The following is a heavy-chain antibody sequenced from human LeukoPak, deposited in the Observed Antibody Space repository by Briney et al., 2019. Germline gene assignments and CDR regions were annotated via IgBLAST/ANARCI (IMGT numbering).Heavy chain of an antibody. Sequence: GASVKVCSSASGYTFSSSGITWVRQAPGQGLEWMGWFSAIEGNTKDAQTLLGRITMPTDTSTATAYIELKHLNSGDTAVYYCARAPNPDYYYYYYYFLDVWGKGTTVTVSS. CDR2: FSAIEGNT. V-gene: IGHV1-18*01. D-gene: IGHD2/OR15-2a*01. J-gene: IGHJ6*03. CDR1: GYTFSSSG. CDR3: ARAPNPDYYYYYYYFLDV.